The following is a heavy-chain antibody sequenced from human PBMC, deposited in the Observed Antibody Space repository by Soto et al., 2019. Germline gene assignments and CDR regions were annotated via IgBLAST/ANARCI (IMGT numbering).Heavy chain of an antibody. CDR3: ARQTLAGNGSFMRPPDSYDV. CDR2: VYYSGYT. J-gene: IGHJ3*01. V-gene: IGHV4-31*03. Sequence: SETLSLTCTVSGGSLSSADSGGYYWTWIRQHPGKGLEWVGYVYYSGYTYYNPCLKSRVSISIDSSKNQFALKLTSVTAADRALYYGARQTLAGNGSFMRPPDSYDVLGQGTMVTVSS. D-gene: IGHD6-13*01. CDR1: GGSLSSADSGGYY.